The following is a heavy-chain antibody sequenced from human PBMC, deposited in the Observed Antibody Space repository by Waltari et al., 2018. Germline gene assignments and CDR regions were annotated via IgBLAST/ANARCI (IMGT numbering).Heavy chain of an antibody. CDR1: GCTSTSYY. CDR3: ARGSYGGYYFDY. V-gene: IGHV1-46*03. J-gene: IGHJ4*02. CDR2: INPSGGST. Sequence: QVQLVQSGAEVKKPGASVKVSCKASGCTSTSYYMHWVRQAPGQGLEWMGIINPSGGSTSYAQKFQGRVTMTRDTSTSTVYMELSSLRSEDTAVYYCARGSYGGYYFDYWGQGTLVTVSS. D-gene: IGHD1-26*01.